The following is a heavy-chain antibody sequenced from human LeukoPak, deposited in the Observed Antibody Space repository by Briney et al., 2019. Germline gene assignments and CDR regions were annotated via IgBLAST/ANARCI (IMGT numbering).Heavy chain of an antibody. D-gene: IGHD3-10*01. CDR2: INPNSGGT. CDR1: GYTFTGYY. V-gene: IGHV1-2*02. J-gene: IGHJ6*02. CDR3: AREPMVRGGRYGMDV. Sequence: GASVKVSCKASGYTFTGYYMHWVRQAPGQGLEGMGWINPNSGGTNYAQKFQGRVTMTRDTSISTAYMELSRLRSDDTAVYYCAREPMVRGGRYGMDVWGQGTTVTVSS.